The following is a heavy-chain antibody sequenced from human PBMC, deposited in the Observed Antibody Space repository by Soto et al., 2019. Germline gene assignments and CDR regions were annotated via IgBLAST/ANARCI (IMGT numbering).Heavy chain of an antibody. D-gene: IGHD3-3*01. V-gene: IGHV3-23*01. J-gene: IGHJ6*02. Sequence: EVQLLESGGGLVQPGGSLTLSCAASGFTFSSYAMSWVRQAPGKGLEWVSSISGSGGSTYYADSVRGRFTISRDNSKNSLDLQMNSLRAEDTAVYYCAREDYYDFWIGYSGGMDVWGQGTTVAVSS. CDR1: GFTFSSYA. CDR2: ISGSGGST. CDR3: AREDYYDFWIGYSGGMDV.